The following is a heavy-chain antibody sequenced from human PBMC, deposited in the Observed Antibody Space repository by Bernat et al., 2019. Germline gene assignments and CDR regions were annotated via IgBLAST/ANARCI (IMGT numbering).Heavy chain of an antibody. V-gene: IGHV3-53*01. D-gene: IGHD1-1*01. J-gene: IGHJ6*03. CDR2: IYSGGST. Sequence: EVQLVESGGGLIQPGGSLRLSCAASGFTVSSNYMSWVRQAPGKGLEWVSAIYSGGSTYYADCVKRRFTISRDNSKNTLYLQMNSLRAEDTAIYYCAKAGPLARATGTTGDYYYYYYMDVWGTGTTVTVSS. CDR3: AKAGPLARATGTTGDYYYYYYMDV. CDR1: GFTVSSNY.